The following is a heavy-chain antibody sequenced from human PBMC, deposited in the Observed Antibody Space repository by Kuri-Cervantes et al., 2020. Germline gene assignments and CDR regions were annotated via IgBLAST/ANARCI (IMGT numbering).Heavy chain of an antibody. V-gene: IGHV4-4*02. D-gene: IGHD5-12*01. CDR1: GASISGFNW. Sequence: SETLSLTCAVSGASISGFNWWNWVRQSPGKGLECIGEIVHSGITNCYPSLKSRVTMPVDKPKNQFSLKLSSVTAADTAVYYCARDAPPDIVALPAYWGQGTLVTVSS. CDR3: ARDAPPDIVALPAY. CDR2: IVHSGIT. J-gene: IGHJ4*02.